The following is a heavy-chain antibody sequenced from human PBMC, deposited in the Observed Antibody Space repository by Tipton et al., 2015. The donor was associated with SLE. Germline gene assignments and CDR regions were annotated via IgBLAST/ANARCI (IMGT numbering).Heavy chain of an antibody. CDR3: ARGLYGDEPGY. V-gene: IGHV4-34*01. CDR2: INHSGST. D-gene: IGHD4-17*01. CDR1: GGSFSGYY. J-gene: IGHJ4*02. Sequence: TLSLTCAVYGGSFSGYYFSWVPPPPGEGVGGVGEINHSGSTNYNPSLKSRVTISVDTSKNQFSLKLTSLAAADTAVYYCARGLYGDEPGYWGQGTLVTVSS.